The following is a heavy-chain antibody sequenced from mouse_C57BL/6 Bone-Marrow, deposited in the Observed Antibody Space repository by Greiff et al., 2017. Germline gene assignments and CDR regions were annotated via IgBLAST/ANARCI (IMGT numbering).Heavy chain of an antibody. V-gene: IGHV1-85*01. J-gene: IGHJ3*01. D-gene: IGHD1-3*01. CDR1: GYTFTSYY. CDR2: IYPRDGST. Sequence: VQLQQSGPELVQPGASVKLSCKASGYTFTSYYMNWVKQRPGQGLEWIGWIYPRDGSTKYNEKFKGKATLTVATSSSPAYMELHSLTSAAAALLFGARGGRSGGLDYWGQGTLVTVSA. CDR3: ARGGRSGGLDY.